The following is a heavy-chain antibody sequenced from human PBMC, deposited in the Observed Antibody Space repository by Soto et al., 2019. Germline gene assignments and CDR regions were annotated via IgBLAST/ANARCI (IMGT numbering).Heavy chain of an antibody. CDR2: IKSNADGGTT. V-gene: IGHV3-15*01. CDR1: GFICSHFW. CDR3: TTANFYFGSGAYYPNALHI. Sequence: GFICSHFWGRIRQPPGKGLEWVGRIKSNADGGTTDYTVPVKGRFTISRDDSRKTLFLQMNSLNSEDTAVYYCTTANFYFGSGAYYPNALHIWGIWTIATVS. J-gene: IGHJ3*02. D-gene: IGHD3-10*01.